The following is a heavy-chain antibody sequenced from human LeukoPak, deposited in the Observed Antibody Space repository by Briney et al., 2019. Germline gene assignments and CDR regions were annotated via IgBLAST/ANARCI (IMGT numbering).Heavy chain of an antibody. CDR2: IWYDGSKE. D-gene: IGHD3/OR15-3a*01. J-gene: IGHJ4*02. V-gene: IGHV3-33*01. Sequence: GGSLRLSCAASGFTFPKYGLHWVRQAPGKGLEWAAVIWYDGSKEYYADSVKGRFTISRDNSKNTLYLHMNSLRAEDTAVYYCARSWTQYYFDYWGQGTLVTVSS. CDR1: GFTFPKYG. CDR3: ARSWTQYYFDY.